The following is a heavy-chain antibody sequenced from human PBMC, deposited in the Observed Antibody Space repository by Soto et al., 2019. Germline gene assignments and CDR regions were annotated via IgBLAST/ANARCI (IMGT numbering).Heavy chain of an antibody. J-gene: IGHJ6*04. D-gene: IGHD2-21*01. Sequence: PGGSLRLSCVGSVLTFSSYAMGLVRQGPGKGLECVSGIDVTGTSTYYAESVKGRFTISRDNSKNTLYLQMNSLRVEDTAVYYCAKRLFAIVVVGAYDIWGKGTRLTVSS. CDR2: IDVTGTST. V-gene: IGHV3-23*01. CDR1: VLTFSSYA. CDR3: AKRLFAIVVVGAYDI.